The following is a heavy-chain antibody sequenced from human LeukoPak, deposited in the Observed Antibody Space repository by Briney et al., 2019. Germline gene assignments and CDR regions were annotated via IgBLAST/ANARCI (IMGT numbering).Heavy chain of an antibody. CDR3: ARDRGVAAAGSWFDT. V-gene: IGHV3-7*01. CDR2: IKQDGSEK. Sequence: GGSLRLSCAASGFTFSSYWMSWVRQAPGKGLEWVANIKQDGSEKYYVDSVKGRFTISRDNAKNSLYLQMNSLRAGDTGVYYSARDRGVAAAGSWFDTLGERTLVTVSS. D-gene: IGHD6-13*01. CDR1: GFTFSSYW. J-gene: IGHJ5*02.